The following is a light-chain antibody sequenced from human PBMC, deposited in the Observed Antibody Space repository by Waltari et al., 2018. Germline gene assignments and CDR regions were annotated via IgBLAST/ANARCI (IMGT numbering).Light chain of an antibody. V-gene: IGLV2-14*01. CDR2: AVS. CDR1: SSDVGGQNH. CDR3: SSYTSSDSLV. J-gene: IGLJ1*01. Sequence: QSALTQPASVSGSPGQSITFSCSGSSSDVGGQNHVSWYQHHPGNAPKLMIYAVSNRPSGISHRFSASKSGNTASLTISRLQAEDEADYYCSSYTSSDSLVFGTGTAVTVL.